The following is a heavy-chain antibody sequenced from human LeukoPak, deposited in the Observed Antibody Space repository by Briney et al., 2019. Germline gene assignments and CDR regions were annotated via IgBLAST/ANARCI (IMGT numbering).Heavy chain of an antibody. D-gene: IGHD6-13*01. J-gene: IGHJ2*01. CDR2: IYSVGTT. CDR3: ARGAGYSRYFDL. V-gene: IGHV4-4*07. CDR1: GDSIRSYY. Sequence: SGTLSLTCSVSGDSIRSYYWSWIRQPAGKGLEWIGRIYSVGTTNYNPSLKSRVTMSIDTSKNQFSLRLSSVTAADTAVYYCARGAGYSRYFDLWGRGTLVTVSS.